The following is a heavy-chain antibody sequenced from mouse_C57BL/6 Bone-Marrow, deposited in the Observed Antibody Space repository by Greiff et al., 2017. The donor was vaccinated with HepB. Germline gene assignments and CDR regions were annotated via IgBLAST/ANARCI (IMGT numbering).Heavy chain of an antibody. CDR1: GYSITSGYY. J-gene: IGHJ3*01. CDR2: ISYDGSN. V-gene: IGHV3-6*01. CDR3: ARGLRQFAY. Sequence: ESGPGLVKPSQSLSLTCSVTGYSITSGYYWNWIRQFPGNKLEWMGYISYDGSNNYNPSLKNRISITRDTSKNQFFLKLNSVTTEDTATYYCARGLRQFAYWGQGTLVTVSA. D-gene: IGHD2-4*01.